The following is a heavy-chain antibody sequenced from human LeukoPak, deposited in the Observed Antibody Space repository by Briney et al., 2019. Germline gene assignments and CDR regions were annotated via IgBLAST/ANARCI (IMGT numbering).Heavy chain of an antibody. V-gene: IGHV5-51*01. Sequence: GESPKISCKGSGYRFTSDSIAWVRQMPGKGLEWMGIIYPSDSETRYSSSFQGQVTISADKSISTAYLQWSSLKASDTAIYYCARSPRWLQLWYYFDYWGQGTLVTVSS. D-gene: IGHD5-24*01. CDR1: GYRFTSDS. J-gene: IGHJ4*02. CDR3: ARSPRWLQLWYYFDY. CDR2: IYPSDSET.